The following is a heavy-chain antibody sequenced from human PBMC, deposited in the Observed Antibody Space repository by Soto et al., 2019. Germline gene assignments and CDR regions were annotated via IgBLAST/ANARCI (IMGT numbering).Heavy chain of an antibody. J-gene: IGHJ4*02. V-gene: IGHV1-69*06. CDR2: IIPILGTA. D-gene: IGHD5-12*01. CDR1: GGTFSSYA. Sequence: QVQLVQSGAEVKKPGSSVKVSCKASGGTFSSYAISWVRQAPGQGLEWMGGIIPILGTANYAQKLQGRVTMTTDTSTSTAYMELRSLRSDDTAVYYCARMFSEERWLQFDYWGQGTLVTVSS. CDR3: ARMFSEERWLQFDY.